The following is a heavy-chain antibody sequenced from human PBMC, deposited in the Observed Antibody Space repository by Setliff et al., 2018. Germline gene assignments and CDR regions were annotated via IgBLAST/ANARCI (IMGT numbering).Heavy chain of an antibody. Sequence: GGSLILSCEASGFTFSSYTMTWVRQAPGEGLEWVSGISARTGLTYYADSVKGRFTMSRDISKNTVYLHMTSLRAEDTAMYYCAKRGDTRTFDYWGQGTLVTVSS. CDR1: GFTFSSYT. D-gene: IGHD5-18*01. CDR3: AKRGDTRTFDY. V-gene: IGHV3-23*01. J-gene: IGHJ4*02. CDR2: ISARTGLT.